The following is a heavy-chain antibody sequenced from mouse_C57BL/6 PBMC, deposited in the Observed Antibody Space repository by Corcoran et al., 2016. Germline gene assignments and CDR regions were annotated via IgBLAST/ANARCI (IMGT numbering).Heavy chain of an antibody. CDR2: IYPGNGDT. D-gene: IGHD1-1*01. CDR1: GYAFSSYW. CDR3: AGDTYYYGRSRFDD. V-gene: IGHV1-80*01. J-gene: IGHJ2*01. Sequence: QVQLQQSGAELVKPGASVKISCKASGYAFSSYWMNWVKQRPGKGLEWIGQIYPGNGDTNYNGKFKGKATLTADKSSSTAYMQLSSLTSEDSAVDFCAGDTYYYGRSRFDDWGQGTTLPVSS.